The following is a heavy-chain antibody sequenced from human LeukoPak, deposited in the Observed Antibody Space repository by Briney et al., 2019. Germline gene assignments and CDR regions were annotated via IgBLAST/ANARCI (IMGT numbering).Heavy chain of an antibody. Sequence: GRSLRLSCAASGFTFSNYAMHWVRQAPGKGLEWVAVISYDGSNKHYADSVKGRFTISRDNSKNTLYLQMNTLRAEDTAVYYCAKVDSGRTFDYWGQGTLVTVSS. CDR2: ISYDGSNK. D-gene: IGHD3-10*01. V-gene: IGHV3-30-3*01. CDR1: GFTFSNYA. CDR3: AKVDSGRTFDY. J-gene: IGHJ4*02.